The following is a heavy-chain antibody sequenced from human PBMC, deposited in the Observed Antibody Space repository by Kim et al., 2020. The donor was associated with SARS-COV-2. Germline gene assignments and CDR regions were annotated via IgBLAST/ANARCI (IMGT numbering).Heavy chain of an antibody. V-gene: IGHV3-33*05. CDR2: ISYDGSNK. CDR1: GFTFSSYG. Sequence: GGSLRLSCAASGFTFSSYGMHWVRQAPGKGLEWVAVISYDGSNKYYADSVKGRFTISRDNSKNTLYLQMNSLRAEDTAVYYCARVRCSSTSCYAGPGYDAFDIWGQGTMVTVSS. CDR3: ARVRCSSTSCYAGPGYDAFDI. J-gene: IGHJ3*02. D-gene: IGHD2-2*01.